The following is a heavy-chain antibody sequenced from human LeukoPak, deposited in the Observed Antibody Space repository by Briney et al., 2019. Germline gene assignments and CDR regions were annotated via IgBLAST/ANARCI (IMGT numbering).Heavy chain of an antibody. CDR2: IYPGDSDT. CDR1: GYSFTSYW. Sequence: GESLKISCKGSGYSFTSYWIGWVRQMPGKGLEWMGIIYPGDSDTRYSPSFQGQVTISADKSISTAYLQWSSLKASDTAMYYCARQDADDYYYYGVDVWGQGTTVTVSS. CDR3: ARQDADDYYYYGVDV. J-gene: IGHJ6*02. V-gene: IGHV5-51*01.